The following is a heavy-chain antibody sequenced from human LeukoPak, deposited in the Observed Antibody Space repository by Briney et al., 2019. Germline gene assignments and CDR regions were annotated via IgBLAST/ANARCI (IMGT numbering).Heavy chain of an antibody. CDR2: ISASGSYT. D-gene: IGHD6-19*01. V-gene: IGHV3-11*03. CDR1: GFSFSDEY. J-gene: IGHJ4*02. Sequence: GGSLRLSCAASGFSFSDEYMSWIRQAPGQGLEWISSISASGSYTNYADSVKGRFTISRDNAKNSLYLQMNSLRAEDTAVYYCGRSRGAGPGAHFDVWGQGTLVTVSS. CDR3: GRSRGAGPGAHFDV.